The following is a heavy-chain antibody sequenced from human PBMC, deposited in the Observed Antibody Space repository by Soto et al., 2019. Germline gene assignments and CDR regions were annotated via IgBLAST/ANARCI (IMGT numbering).Heavy chain of an antibody. CDR3: AREGGYCSSTSCQGIDY. J-gene: IGHJ4*02. CDR2: IYPGDSDT. Sequence: PGESLKISWKASGYSFTSYWIAWVRQMPGKGLEWMGIIYPGDSDTRYSPSFQGQVTISADRSISTAYLHWSSLKASDTAMYYCAREGGYCSSTSCQGIDYWGQGTLVTVSS. V-gene: IGHV5-51*01. CDR1: GYSFTSYW. D-gene: IGHD2-2*01.